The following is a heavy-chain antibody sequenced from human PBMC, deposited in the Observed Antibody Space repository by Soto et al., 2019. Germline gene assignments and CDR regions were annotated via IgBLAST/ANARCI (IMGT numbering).Heavy chain of an antibody. Sequence: PSETLSLTCTVSGGSISSGGYYWSWIRQHPGKGLEWIGYIYYSGSTYYNPSLKSRVTISVDTSKNQFSLKLSSVTAADTAVYYCARAPSREYSGRFLAHRAFDIWDRGTMVAVSS. V-gene: IGHV4-31*03. J-gene: IGHJ3*02. CDR1: GGSISSGGYY. CDR2: IYYSGST. CDR3: ARAPSREYSGRFLAHRAFDI. D-gene: IGHD1-26*01.